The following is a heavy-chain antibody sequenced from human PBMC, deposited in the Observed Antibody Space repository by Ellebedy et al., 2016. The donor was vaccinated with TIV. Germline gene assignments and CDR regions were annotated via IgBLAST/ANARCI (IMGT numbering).Heavy chain of an antibody. D-gene: IGHD1-26*01. Sequence: GESLKISCPASGFTFSNSAMTWVRPVTGQGLGWFSGISATGIPTYYADPVKGRFTVSRHNPKNTRSLQMNSLRAEDTAVYYCVRGAGSYHFDYWGQGTLVTV. J-gene: IGHJ4*02. V-gene: IGHV3-23*01. CDR2: ISATGIPT. CDR1: GFTFSNSA. CDR3: VRGAGSYHFDY.